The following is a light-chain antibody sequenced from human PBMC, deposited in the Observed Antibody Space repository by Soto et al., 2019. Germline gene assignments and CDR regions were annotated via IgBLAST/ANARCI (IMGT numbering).Light chain of an antibody. V-gene: IGLV3-1*01. Sequence: ELTQPPSVSVSPGQTASITCSGDKLGDKYACWYQQKPGQSPVLVIYQDSKRPSGIPERFSGSNSGNTATLTISGTQAMVEADYYCQAWDSSTYVFGTGTKVTVL. CDR2: QDS. J-gene: IGLJ1*01. CDR1: KLGDKY. CDR3: QAWDSSTYV.